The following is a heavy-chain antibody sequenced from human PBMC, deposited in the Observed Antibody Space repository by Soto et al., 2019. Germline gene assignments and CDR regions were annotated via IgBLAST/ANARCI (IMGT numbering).Heavy chain of an antibody. J-gene: IGHJ4*02. CDR1: GGSLSSYY. CDR2: IYYSGST. D-gene: IGHD1-26*01. V-gene: IGHV4-59*01. Sequence: PSETLSLTCTVSGGSLSSYYWSWIRQPPGKGLEWIGYIYYSGSTNYNPSLKSRVTISVDTSKNQFSLRLNSVTAADTAVYYCARAGVGGHDFDYWGQGTLVTVSS. CDR3: ARAGVGGHDFDY.